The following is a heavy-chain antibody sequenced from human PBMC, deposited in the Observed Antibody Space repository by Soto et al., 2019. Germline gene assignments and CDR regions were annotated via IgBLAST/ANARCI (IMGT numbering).Heavy chain of an antibody. CDR2: ISGSGGNT. CDR3: AKAEGYYDSSGYYPGY. D-gene: IGHD3-22*01. J-gene: IGHJ4*02. V-gene: IGHV3-23*01. Sequence: EVQLLESGGGLVQPGGSPRLSCAASGFTFSSYAMSWVRQAPGKGLEWVSAISGSGGNTYYADSVKGRFTISRDNSKNTLYLQMNSLRAEDTAVYYCAKAEGYYDSSGYYPGYWGQGTLVTVSS. CDR1: GFTFSSYA.